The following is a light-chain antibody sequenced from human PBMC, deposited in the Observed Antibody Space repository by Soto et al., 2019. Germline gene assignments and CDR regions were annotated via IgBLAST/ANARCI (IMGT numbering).Light chain of an antibody. V-gene: IGLV2-8*01. CDR1: NSDVGGYDF. CDR3: SSFAGSNHVL. J-gene: IGLJ7*01. CDR2: EVN. Sequence: QSALTQPPSASGSPGQSVTISCTGTNSDVGGYDFVSWYQQHPGKAPKLIIYEVNKGPSGVPDRFSGSKSANTASLTVSGLQAEDEASYYCSSFAGSNHVLFGGGTQLTVL.